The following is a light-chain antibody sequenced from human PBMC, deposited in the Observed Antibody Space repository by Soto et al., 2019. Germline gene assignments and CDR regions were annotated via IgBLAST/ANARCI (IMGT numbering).Light chain of an antibody. V-gene: IGKV1-5*01. CDR3: QHYKAFSPWT. J-gene: IGKJ1*01. CDR1: QNISSW. Sequence: DIQMTQSPSALSASVGDRVTITCRASQNISSWLAWYQQKPGKAPKSLIYDASSLESGVPSRLSGSRSGTEFTLTISNLQPDDSATYYCQHYKAFSPWTFGQGTKVEIK. CDR2: DAS.